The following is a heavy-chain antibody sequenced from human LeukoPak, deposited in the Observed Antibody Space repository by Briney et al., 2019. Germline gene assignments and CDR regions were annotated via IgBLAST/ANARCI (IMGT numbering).Heavy chain of an antibody. CDR2: ISASGGST. Sequence: GGSLRLSCAASGFTFSNYAMNWVRQAPGKGLEWVSGISASGGSTYYADSVKGRFTISRDNSKNTLYLQMNSLRAEDTAVYYCAKSRVYSSSSGSDYWGQGTLVTVSS. CDR3: AKSRVYSSSSGSDY. CDR1: GFTFSNYA. D-gene: IGHD6-6*01. J-gene: IGHJ4*02. V-gene: IGHV3-23*01.